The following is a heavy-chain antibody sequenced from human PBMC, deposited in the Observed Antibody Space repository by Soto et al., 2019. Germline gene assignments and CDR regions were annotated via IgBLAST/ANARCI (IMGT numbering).Heavy chain of an antibody. CDR3: AAEIYLGGDCCHFDY. Sequence: GGSLRLSCAASGFTFSSYWMHWVRQAPGKGLVWVSRINSDGSSTSYADSVKGRFTISRDNAKNTLYLQMNSLRSEDTAVYYCAAEIYLGGDCCHFDYWGQGTLVTVSS. J-gene: IGHJ4*02. CDR1: GFTFSSYW. D-gene: IGHD2-21*02. V-gene: IGHV3-74*01. CDR2: INSDGSST.